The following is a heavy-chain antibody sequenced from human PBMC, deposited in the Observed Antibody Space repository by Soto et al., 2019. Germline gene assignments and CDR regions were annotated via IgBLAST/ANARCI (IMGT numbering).Heavy chain of an antibody. J-gene: IGHJ6*02. CDR1: GFTFSSYA. D-gene: IGHD6-6*01. CDR2: ISGSGGST. V-gene: IGHV3-23*01. Sequence: GGSLRLSCAASGFTFSSYAMSWVRQAPGKGLEWVSAISGSGGSTYYADSVKGRFTISRDNSKNTLYLQMNSLRAEDTAVYYCAKDPSIAARNYYYYGMDVWGQGTTVTVSS. CDR3: AKDPSIAARNYYYYGMDV.